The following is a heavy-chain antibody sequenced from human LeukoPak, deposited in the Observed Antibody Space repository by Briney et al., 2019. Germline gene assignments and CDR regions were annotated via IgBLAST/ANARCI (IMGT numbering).Heavy chain of an antibody. J-gene: IGHJ4*02. CDR2: IIAIFGTA. V-gene: IGHV1-69*05. CDR3: ARDISLYDIITGQWSPYSDF. D-gene: IGHD3-9*01. Sequence: ASVKVSCKASGGTFGSYAMSWVRQAPGQGLEWMARIIAIFGTANYAQKFQGRVTITTDESTSTAYMELRSLSSEDKDVDLCARDISLYDIITGQWSPYSDFWGQGKLVTVSS. CDR1: GGTFGSYA.